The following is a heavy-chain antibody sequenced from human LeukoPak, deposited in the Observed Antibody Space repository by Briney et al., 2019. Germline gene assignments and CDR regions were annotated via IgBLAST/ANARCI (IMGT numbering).Heavy chain of an antibody. Sequence: GGSLRLSCAASGFTFSSYSMNWVRQAPGKGLEWVSSISSSSNYIYYADSVKGRFTISRDNSKNTLYLQMNSLRAEDTAVYYCAKAYYGDYYDYWGQGTLVTVSS. J-gene: IGHJ4*02. D-gene: IGHD4-17*01. CDR3: AKAYYGDYYDY. CDR1: GFTFSSYS. CDR2: ISSSSNYI. V-gene: IGHV3-21*04.